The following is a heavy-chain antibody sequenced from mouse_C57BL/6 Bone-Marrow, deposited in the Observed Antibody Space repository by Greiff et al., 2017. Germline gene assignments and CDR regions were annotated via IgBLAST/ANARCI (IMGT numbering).Heavy chain of an antibody. V-gene: IGHV1-69*01. Sequence: QVQLKQPGAELVMPGASVKLSCKASGYTFTSYWMHWVKQRPGQGLEWIGEIDPSDSYTNYNQKFKGKSTLTVDKSSSTAYMQLSSLTSEDSAVYYCAREAREIWCAYRGEGTLVTVS. CDR2: IDPSDSYT. J-gene: IGHJ3*01. CDR3: AREAREIWCAY. CDR1: GYTFTSYW.